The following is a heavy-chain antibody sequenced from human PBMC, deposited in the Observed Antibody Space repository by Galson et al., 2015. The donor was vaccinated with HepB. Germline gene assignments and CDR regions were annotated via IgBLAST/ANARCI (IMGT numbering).Heavy chain of an antibody. Sequence: SLRLSCADSGSILSKYDMHWVRQAPGKGLEWVAVISYDGRNNNHADSVKGRFTISRDNSKNTLYLQMNSLRPEDTAVYYCARHSGHISGWYTGRGGFDSWGQGTLVIVSS. V-gene: IGHV3-30*03. CDR1: GSILSKYD. D-gene: IGHD6-19*01. CDR3: ARHSGHISGWYTGRGGFDS. J-gene: IGHJ4*02. CDR2: ISYDGRNN.